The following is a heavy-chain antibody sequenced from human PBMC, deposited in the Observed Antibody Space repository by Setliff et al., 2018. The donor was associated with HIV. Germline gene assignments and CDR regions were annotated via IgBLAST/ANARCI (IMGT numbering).Heavy chain of an antibody. CDR2: VFPDDSDT. D-gene: IGHD3-10*01. J-gene: IGHJ4*02. V-gene: IGHV5-51*01. CDR1: GYSFTTLW. Sequence: GESLTISCQASGYSFTTLWIAWVRQMPGKGLEWMGMVFPDDSDTRYSPSFQGRVSMSADKSINTAYLQWSSLKASDTAVYYCARSMGFKATTRLDFWGPGTLVTVSS. CDR3: ARSMGFKATTRLDF.